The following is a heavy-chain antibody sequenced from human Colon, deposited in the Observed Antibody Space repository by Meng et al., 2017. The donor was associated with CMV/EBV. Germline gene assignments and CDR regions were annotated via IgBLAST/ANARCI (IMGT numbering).Heavy chain of an antibody. J-gene: IGHJ4*02. Sequence: GESLKISCKGSGYSFTNYWIGWVRQMPGKGLEWMGIIYPGDSDTRYSPSFQGQVTISADKSISTAYLQWSSLKAPDTAMYYCARHDCRITCYPDYWGQGTLVTVSS. CDR2: IYPGDSDT. CDR3: ARHDCRITCYPDY. V-gene: IGHV5-51*01. D-gene: IGHD2-2*01. CDR1: GYSFTNYW.